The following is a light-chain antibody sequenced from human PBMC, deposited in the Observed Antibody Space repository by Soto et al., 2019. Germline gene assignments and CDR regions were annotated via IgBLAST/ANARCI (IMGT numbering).Light chain of an antibody. V-gene: IGLV2-23*01. J-gene: IGLJ2*01. CDR3: CSYARSSTVV. Sequence: QSVLTQPASVSGSPGQSITISCSGTSNEVGSFNLVSWYQQHPGKVPKLMIYEATKRPSGVSNRFSGSKSGNTASMTISGLQAEDEADYYCCSYARSSTVVFGGGTKLTVL. CDR2: EAT. CDR1: SNEVGSFNL.